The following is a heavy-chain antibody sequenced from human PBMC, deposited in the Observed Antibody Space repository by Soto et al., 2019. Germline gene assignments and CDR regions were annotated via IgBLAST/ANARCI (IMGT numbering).Heavy chain of an antibody. V-gene: IGHV3-23*01. CDR2: ISGSGGST. CDR1: GFTFSSYA. J-gene: IGHJ6*02. D-gene: IGHD2-15*01. Sequence: EVQLLESGGGLVQPGGSLRLSCAASGFTFSSYAMSWVRQAPGKGLEWVSAISGSGGSTYYADSVKGRFTISRDNSKNTLYLQMNRLRAEDTAVYYCAKDEGYSGLESGDVWGQGTTVTVSS. CDR3: AKDEGYSGLESGDV.